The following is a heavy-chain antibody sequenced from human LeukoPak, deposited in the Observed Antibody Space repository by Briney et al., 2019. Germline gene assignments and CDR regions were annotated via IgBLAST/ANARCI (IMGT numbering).Heavy chain of an antibody. CDR1: GGSISSSNYY. D-gene: IGHD6-19*01. V-gene: IGHV4-61*05. Sequence: PSETLSLTCTVSGGSISSSNYYWGWIRQPPGKGLEWIGYIYYSGSTNYNPSLKSRVTISVDTSKNQFSLKLSSVTAADTAVYYCARGRGIAVTGTRGPSWFDPWGQGTLVTVSS. J-gene: IGHJ5*02. CDR2: IYYSGST. CDR3: ARGRGIAVTGTRGPSWFDP.